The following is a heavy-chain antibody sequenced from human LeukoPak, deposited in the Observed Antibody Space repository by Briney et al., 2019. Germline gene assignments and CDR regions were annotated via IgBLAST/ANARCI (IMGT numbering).Heavy chain of an antibody. V-gene: IGHV4-34*01. CDR1: GGSFSGYY. J-gene: IGHJ5*02. Sequence: KPSETLSLTCAVYGGSFSGYYWSWIRQPPGKGLEWTGEINHSGSTNYNPSLKSRVTISVDTSKNQFSLKLSSVTAADTAVYYCARGLFDPWGQGTLVTVSS. CDR2: INHSGST. CDR3: ARGLFDP.